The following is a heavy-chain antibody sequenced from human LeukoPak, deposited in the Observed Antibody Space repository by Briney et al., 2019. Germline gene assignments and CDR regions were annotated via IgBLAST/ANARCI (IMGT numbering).Heavy chain of an antibody. CDR3: ARMFGENNYYYYYMDV. Sequence: GGSLRLSCAASGFTVSSNYMSWVRQAPGKGLEWVSVIYSGGSTYYADSVKGRFTISRDNSKNTLYLQMNSLRAEDTAVYYCARMFGENNYYYYYMDVWGKGTTVTVSS. CDR1: GFTVSSNY. J-gene: IGHJ6*03. CDR2: IYSGGST. D-gene: IGHD3-10*02. V-gene: IGHV3-53*01.